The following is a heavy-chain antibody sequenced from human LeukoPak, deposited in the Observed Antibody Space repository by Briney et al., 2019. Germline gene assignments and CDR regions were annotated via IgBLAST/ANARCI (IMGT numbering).Heavy chain of an antibody. CDR1: GFTFKTAG. D-gene: IGHD2-15*01. V-gene: IGHV3-30*02. CDR3: ARGFRLTPPNDAFDA. CDR2: IRYDGSEK. Sequence: GGSLRLSCAVSGFTFKTAGMHWVRQAPGKGREWGAFIRYDGSEKFYAGSVKGRFTISRDDSENTLYLYMNSLTPEDTAVYSCARGFRLTPPNDAFDAWGQGTMVAVSS. J-gene: IGHJ3*01.